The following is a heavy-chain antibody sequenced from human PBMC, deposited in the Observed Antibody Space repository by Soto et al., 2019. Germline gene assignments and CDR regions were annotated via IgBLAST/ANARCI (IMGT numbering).Heavy chain of an antibody. CDR1: GGSISSGGYY. Sequence: NPSETLSLTCTVSGGSISSGGYYWSWIRQHPGKGLEWIGYIYYSGSTYYNPSLKSRVTISVDTSKNQFSLKLSSVTAADTAVYYCARGRNYYDSSGVGRAFDIWGQGTMVTVSS. J-gene: IGHJ3*02. CDR2: IYYSGST. CDR3: ARGRNYYDSSGVGRAFDI. D-gene: IGHD3-22*01. V-gene: IGHV4-31*03.